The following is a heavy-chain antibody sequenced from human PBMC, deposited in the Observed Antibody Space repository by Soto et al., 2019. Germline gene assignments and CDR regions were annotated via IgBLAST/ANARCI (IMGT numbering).Heavy chain of an antibody. J-gene: IGHJ4*02. CDR1: GFTFSSHA. CDR3: ARDLLAAAGTSGYYFDY. V-gene: IGHV3-30-3*01. Sequence: GGSLRLSCAASGFTFSSHAMYWVRRAPGKGLEWVAVISKDGSNKYYADSVKDRFTISRDNSKDTLYLQMNSLRAGDTAVYYCARDLLAAAGTSGYYFDYWGQGTLVTVSS. CDR2: ISKDGSNK. D-gene: IGHD6-13*01.